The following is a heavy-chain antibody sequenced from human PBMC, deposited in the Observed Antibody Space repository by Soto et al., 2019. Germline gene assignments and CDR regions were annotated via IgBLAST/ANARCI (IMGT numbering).Heavy chain of an antibody. CDR3: ARDSSSADSNYYYGLVY. CDR1: GYTFTSYG. CDR2: ISAYNGNT. Sequence: QVQLVQSGAEVKKPGASVKVSCKASGYTFTSYGISWVRQAPGQGLEWMGWISAYNGNTNYAQKLQGRVTMTTDTSTRAAYMAQRGLRPDDTAVYYCARDSSSADSNYYYGLVYLGQETTVTVSS. D-gene: IGHD6-6*01. J-gene: IGHJ6*02. V-gene: IGHV1-18*04.